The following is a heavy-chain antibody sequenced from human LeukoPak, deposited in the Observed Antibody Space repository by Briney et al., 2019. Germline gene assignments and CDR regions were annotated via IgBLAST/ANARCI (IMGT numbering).Heavy chain of an antibody. CDR1: GFTFSSYA. D-gene: IGHD2-21*02. Sequence: PGGSLRLSCAASGFTFSSYAMSWVRQAPGKGLEWVSAISGSGGSTYYADSVKGRFNISRDNSKNTLYLQMNSLRAEDTAVYYCVKGLIVVVTATPFDYWGQGTLVTVSS. V-gene: IGHV3-23*01. CDR2: ISGSGGST. CDR3: VKGLIVVVTATPFDY. J-gene: IGHJ4*02.